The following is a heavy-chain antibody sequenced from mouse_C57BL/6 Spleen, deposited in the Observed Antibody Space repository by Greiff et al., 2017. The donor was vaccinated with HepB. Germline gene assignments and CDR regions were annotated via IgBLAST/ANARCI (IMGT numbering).Heavy chain of an antibody. CDR3: AREGVYYGSSYEDAMDY. D-gene: IGHD1-1*01. CDR1: GYAFSSSW. Sequence: VQLQQSGPELVKPGASVKISCKASGYAFSSSWMNWVKQRPGKGREWIGRIYPGDGDTNYNGKFKGKATLTADKSSSTAYRQLSSLTSEDSAVYFCAREGVYYGSSYEDAMDYWGQGTSVTVSS. CDR2: IYPGDGDT. J-gene: IGHJ4*01. V-gene: IGHV1-82*01.